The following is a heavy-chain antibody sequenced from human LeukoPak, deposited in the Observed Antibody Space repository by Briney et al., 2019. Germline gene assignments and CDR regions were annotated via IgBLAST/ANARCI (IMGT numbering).Heavy chain of an antibody. CDR2: IYWDDDK. J-gene: IGHJ4*02. CDR1: GFSLSTSGVG. CDR3: AHRNDAVVFDY. Sequence: SGPTLGKPTQTLTLTCTFSGFSLSTSGVGVGWIRQPPGKALEWLALIYWDDDKRYSPSLKSRLTLTKDTSKNQVVLTVTNMDPVDTATYYCAHRNDAVVFDYWGQGTLVTVSS. D-gene: IGHD1-1*01. V-gene: IGHV2-5*02.